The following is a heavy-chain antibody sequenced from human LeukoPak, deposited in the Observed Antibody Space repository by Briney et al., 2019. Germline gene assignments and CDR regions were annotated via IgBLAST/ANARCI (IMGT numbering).Heavy chain of an antibody. J-gene: IGHJ4*02. Sequence: SETLSLTCTVSGGSFSSGGSFWTSIRQHPGKCLDWVGHLDHSGSTYSNPSLKGRVSMSVDTSKNQFNLRLTSVTAADTAVYYCATGTYCGGDCYSDWGPGTLVTVSS. CDR3: ATGTYCGGDCYSD. V-gene: IGHV4-31*03. CDR2: LDHSGST. D-gene: IGHD2-21*02. CDR1: GGSFSSGGSF.